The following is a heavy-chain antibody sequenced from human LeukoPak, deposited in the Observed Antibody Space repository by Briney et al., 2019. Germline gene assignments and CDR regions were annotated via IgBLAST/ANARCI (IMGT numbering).Heavy chain of an antibody. Sequence: GSLRLSCAASGFTFSSYGIHWVRQAPVKGLEWVAFIRYDGSDKYFADSVKGRFTISRDNSKNTLYLQMNSLRAEDTAVYYCAIGYGGYLSQSAFDIWGQGTMVTVSS. V-gene: IGHV3-30*02. D-gene: IGHD5-12*01. CDR1: GFTFSSYG. CDR3: AIGYGGYLSQSAFDI. J-gene: IGHJ3*02. CDR2: IRYDGSDK.